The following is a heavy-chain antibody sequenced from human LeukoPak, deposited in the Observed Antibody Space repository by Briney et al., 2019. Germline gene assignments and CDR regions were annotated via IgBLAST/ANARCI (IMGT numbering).Heavy chain of an antibody. CDR3: ASGLRGYGGAFDY. CDR2: IIPIFGTA. Sequence: GSSVTVSFKASGCTFSSHAISWLRQAPGPGLEWMGVIIPIFGTANYAQKVQGRVTITADDSTSTDYMSLSSLSSEVTVVYFSASGLRGYGGAFDYWGQGTLVTVSS. CDR1: GCTFSSHA. J-gene: IGHJ4*03. D-gene: IGHD4-23*01. V-gene: IGHV1-69*13.